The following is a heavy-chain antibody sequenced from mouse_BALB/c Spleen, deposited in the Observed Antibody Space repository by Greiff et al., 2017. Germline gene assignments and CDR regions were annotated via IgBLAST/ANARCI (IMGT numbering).Heavy chain of an antibody. V-gene: IGHV1-67*01. CDR1: SYTFTDYA. CDR3: ARSRYYGSSFDD. D-gene: IGHD1-1*01. J-gene: IGHJ2*01. CDR2: ISTYYGNT. Sequence: QVQLKQSGPELVRPGVSVKISCKGSSYTFTDYAMHWVKQSHAKSLEWIGVISTYYGNTNYNEKFKSKATLTVDTSSSTAYMQLSSLTSEDSAVYYCARSRYYGSSFDDWGQGTTLTVSS.